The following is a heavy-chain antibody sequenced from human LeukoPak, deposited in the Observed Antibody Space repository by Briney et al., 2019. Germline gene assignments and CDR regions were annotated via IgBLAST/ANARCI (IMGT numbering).Heavy chain of an antibody. J-gene: IGHJ6*03. Sequence: SVKVSCKASGGTFSSYAISWVRQAPGQGLEWMGGIIPIFGTANYAQKFRGRVTITADESTSAAYMELSSLRSEDTAVYYCARSVVVPASRDGYYYYYMDVWGKGTTVTVSS. D-gene: IGHD2-2*01. CDR1: GGTFSSYA. V-gene: IGHV1-69*13. CDR2: IIPIFGTA. CDR3: ARSVVVPASRDGYYYYYMDV.